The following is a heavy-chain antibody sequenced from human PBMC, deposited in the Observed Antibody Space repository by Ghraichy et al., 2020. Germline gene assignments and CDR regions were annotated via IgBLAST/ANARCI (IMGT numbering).Heavy chain of an antibody. Sequence: SQTLSLTCSVSGGSISSYYWSWIRQPPGKGLEWIGYIYYTGSTNYNPSLEGRAIISLDPSKNQFSLNLYSVTAAETAVYFCARHLFSGANCYAGYYFYGLDVWGQGTTVTVSS. CDR3: ARHLFSGANCYAGYYFYGLDV. V-gene: IGHV4-59*08. J-gene: IGHJ6*02. CDR2: IYYTGST. D-gene: IGHD2-2*01. CDR1: GGSISSYY.